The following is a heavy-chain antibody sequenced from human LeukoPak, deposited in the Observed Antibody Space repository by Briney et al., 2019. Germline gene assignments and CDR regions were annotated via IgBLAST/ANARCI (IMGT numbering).Heavy chain of an antibody. CDR3: ARVATLHSFYMDV. CDR2: ISTSSSYI. Sequence: PGGSLRLSCAASGFTFSSYEMNWVRQAPGKGLEWVSSISTSSSYIYYADSVKGRFTISRDNAKNSLYLQMNSLRDEDTALYFCARVATLHSFYMDVWGKGTTVTISS. J-gene: IGHJ6*03. CDR1: GFTFSSYE. D-gene: IGHD5-24*01. V-gene: IGHV3-21*04.